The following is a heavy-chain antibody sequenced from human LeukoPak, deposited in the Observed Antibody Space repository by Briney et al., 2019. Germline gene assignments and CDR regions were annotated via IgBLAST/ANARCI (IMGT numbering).Heavy chain of an antibody. J-gene: IGHJ3*01. CDR2: ISSSSSYI. CDR3: AKAFRIVGIGNPDDAFDV. CDR1: GFIFSSYN. V-gene: IGHV3-21*04. Sequence: GGSLRLSCAAPGFIFSSYNMNWVRQAPGKGLEWVSSISSSSSYIYYADSVKGRFTLSRDNSENTLYLQLNSLRAEDSGIYYCAKAFRIVGIGNPDDAFDVWGQGTVVTVS. D-gene: IGHD1-26*01.